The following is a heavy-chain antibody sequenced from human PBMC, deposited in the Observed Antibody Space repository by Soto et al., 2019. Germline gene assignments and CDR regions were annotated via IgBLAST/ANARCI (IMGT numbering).Heavy chain of an antibody. Sequence: EVQLLDSRGGLVQPGGSLRLSCAASGFTFSSYAMSWVRQAPGKGLEWVSAISGSGVSTYYADSVEGRFTISRDSSKNTLYLQMNSLRAEDTATYYGAKKWFSGASGSYWHNWGRGILVTVSS. D-gene: IGHD3-10*01. CDR3: AKKWFSGASGSYWHN. V-gene: IGHV3-23*01. CDR2: ISGSGVST. J-gene: IGHJ4*02. CDR1: GFTFSSYA.